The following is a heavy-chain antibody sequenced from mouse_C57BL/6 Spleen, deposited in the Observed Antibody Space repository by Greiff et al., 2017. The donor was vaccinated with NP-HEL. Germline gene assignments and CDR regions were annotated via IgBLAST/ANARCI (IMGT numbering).Heavy chain of an antibody. D-gene: IGHD1-1*01. V-gene: IGHV1-69*01. CDR2: IDPSDSYT. J-gene: IGHJ2*01. CDR3: ARRATTVVANFDY. Sequence: QVHVKQPGAELVMPGASVKLSCKASGYTFTSYWMHWVKQSPGQGLEWIGEIDPSDSYTNYNQKFKGKSTLTVDKSSSTAYMQLSSLTSEDSAVYYCARRATTVVANFDYWGQGTTLTVSS. CDR1: GYTFTSYW.